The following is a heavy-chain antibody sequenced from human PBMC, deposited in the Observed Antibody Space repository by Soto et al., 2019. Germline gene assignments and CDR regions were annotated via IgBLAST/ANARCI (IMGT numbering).Heavy chain of an antibody. D-gene: IGHD2-2*01. CDR3: ARGSSCDATRCYDPAYFGP. J-gene: IGHJ5*02. CDR2: IGFAGDA. CDR1: GFIFSNFD. V-gene: IGHV3-13*01. Sequence: GGSLRLSCGASGFIFSNFDMHWVRQTTEKGLEWVSGIGFAGDANYSGSVKGRFTISRENAKNSLFLQMNSLRVGDTAMFYCARGSSCDATRCYDPAYFGPWGQGTLVTVSS.